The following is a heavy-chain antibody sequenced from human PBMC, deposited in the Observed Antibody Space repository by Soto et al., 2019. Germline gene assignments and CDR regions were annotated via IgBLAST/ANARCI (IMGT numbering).Heavy chain of an antibody. CDR2: INHSGST. CDR1: GGSFSGYY. J-gene: IGHJ4*02. D-gene: IGHD2-21*02. V-gene: IGHV4-34*01. CDR3: AGPSSDCGGDCYYFDY. Sequence: SETLSLTCALYGGSFSGYYWSWIRQPPGKGLEWIGGINHSGSTNYNPSLKSRVTISVDTSKNQFSLKLSSVTAADTAVYYCAGPSSDCGGDCYYFDYWGQGALVTVSS.